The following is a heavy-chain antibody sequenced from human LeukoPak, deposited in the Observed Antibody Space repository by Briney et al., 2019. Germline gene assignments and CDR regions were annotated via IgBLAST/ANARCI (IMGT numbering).Heavy chain of an antibody. CDR2: IRDSGEA. CDR3: ARDRAALQDWVEFDP. Sequence: QSGGSLRLSCAVSGFRVSDYYMSWVRQAPGKGLEWVGLIRDSGEAFYADFVRGRFAISRDESENTLYLQMNSLRVEDTAVYFCARDRAALQDWVEFDPWGQGTPVIVSS. J-gene: IGHJ5*02. V-gene: IGHV3-66*03. D-gene: IGHD3/OR15-3a*01. CDR1: GFRVSDYY.